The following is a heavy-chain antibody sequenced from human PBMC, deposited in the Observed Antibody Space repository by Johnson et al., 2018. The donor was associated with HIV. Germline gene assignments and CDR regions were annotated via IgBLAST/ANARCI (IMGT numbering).Heavy chain of an antibody. CDR2: INSDGSST. J-gene: IGHJ3*02. Sequence: VQLVESGGGLVQPGGSLKLSCVASGFTFSGSAMHWVRQASGKGLEWVSRINSDGSSTRYADSVKGRFTISRDNAKNTLYLQMNSLRAEDTAGYYCARGDSYRRAFDIWGQGTMVTVSS. CDR1: GFTFSGSA. CDR3: ARGDSYRRAFDI. D-gene: IGHD2-2*01. V-gene: IGHV3-74*02.